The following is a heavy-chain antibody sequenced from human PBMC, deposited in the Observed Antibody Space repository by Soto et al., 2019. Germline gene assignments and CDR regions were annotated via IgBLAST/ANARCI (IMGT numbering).Heavy chain of an antibody. CDR3: AKDVDIISVPNALRGVTVFDY. V-gene: IGHV3-23*01. J-gene: IGHJ4*02. Sequence: GGSLRLSCAASGFTFSSYAMSWVRQAPGKGLEWVSAISGSGDTTYYADSVKGRFTISRDNSKNTLYLQMNSLRAEDTALYFCAKDVDIISVPNALRGVTVFDYWGQGTLVTVSS. CDR2: ISGSGDTT. D-gene: IGHD3-10*01. CDR1: GFTFSSYA.